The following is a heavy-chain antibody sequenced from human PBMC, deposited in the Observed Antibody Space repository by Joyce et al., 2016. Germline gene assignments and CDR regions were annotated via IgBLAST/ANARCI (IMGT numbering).Heavy chain of an antibody. Sequence: QVQLQESGPGLVKPSETLTLTCTVFDGSVSSSSYFWSWIRQPPGKALEWIGYIYYRSSTKYNPSLESRVTMSVDTSKNQFSLKLSSVTAADTALYYCARVVPPYCSAGTCHSSMFDNWGQGTLVTVSS. CDR3: ARVVPPYCSAGTCHSSMFDN. CDR1: DGSVSSSSYF. J-gene: IGHJ4*02. V-gene: IGHV4-61*01. D-gene: IGHD2-15*01. CDR2: IYYRSST.